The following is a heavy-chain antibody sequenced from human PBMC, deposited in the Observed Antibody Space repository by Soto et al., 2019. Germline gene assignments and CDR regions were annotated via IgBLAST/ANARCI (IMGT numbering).Heavy chain of an antibody. CDR3: ARHCSSTSCYAAFDI. CDR2: IIPIFGTA. CDR1: GGTFSSYA. V-gene: IGHV1-69*01. J-gene: IGHJ3*02. Sequence: QVQLVQSGAEVKKPGSSVKVSCKASGGTFSSYAISWVRQAPGQGLEWMGGIIPIFGTATYAQKFQGRVTVTADESTSTANMELSSLRSEDTAVYYCARHCSSTSCYAAFDIWGQGTMVSVSS. D-gene: IGHD2-2*01.